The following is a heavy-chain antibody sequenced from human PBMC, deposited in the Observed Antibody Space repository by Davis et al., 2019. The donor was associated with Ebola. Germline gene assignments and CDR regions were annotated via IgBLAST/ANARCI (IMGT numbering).Heavy chain of an antibody. Sequence: GESLKISCAASGFVFRNYVMSWVRQAPGKGLEWVSTLGTSADTYYADSVKGRFTIPRDNSKNTLYLQMNGLRVEDTAIYYCAKDTSNIWFDIWGQGTNVTVSS. CDR3: AKDTSNIWFDI. D-gene: IGHD1-26*01. J-gene: IGHJ3*02. V-gene: IGHV3-23*01. CDR2: LGTSADT. CDR1: GFVFRNYV.